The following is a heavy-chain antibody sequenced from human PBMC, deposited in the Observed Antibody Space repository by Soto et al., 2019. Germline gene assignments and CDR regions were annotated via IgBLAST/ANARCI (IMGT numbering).Heavy chain of an antibody. J-gene: IGHJ6*02. CDR2: INGDGASL. Sequence: EVRLEEAGGGFVQPGGSLRVSCSGSGFIFSSFWMHWVRQGPGKGLEWVSRINGDGASLAYADSVKGRFSISRDNVKNTQNLQMNSRGADDTAVYFCAREGSLGLAVWGRGTTVTVSS. D-gene: IGHD3-10*01. CDR3: AREGSLGLAV. V-gene: IGHV3-74*03. CDR1: GFIFSSFW.